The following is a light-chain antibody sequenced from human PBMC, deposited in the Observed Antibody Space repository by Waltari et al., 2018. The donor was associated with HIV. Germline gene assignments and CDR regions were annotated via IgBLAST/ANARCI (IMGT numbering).Light chain of an antibody. J-gene: IGKJ4*01. CDR3: QQVNGYPLT. V-gene: IGKV1-9*01. Sequence: DIQLTQSPSFLSASVGDRVTITCMASQNIYSYLAWYQQKPGRAPQVLIYATSTLQSGVPSRFSGSGSGTEFALTITNLQPDDFATYYCQQVNGYPLTFGGGTTVEI. CDR2: ATS. CDR1: QNIYSY.